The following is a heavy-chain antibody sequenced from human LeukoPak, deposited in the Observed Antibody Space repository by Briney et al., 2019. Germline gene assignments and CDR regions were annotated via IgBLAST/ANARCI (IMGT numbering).Heavy chain of an antibody. J-gene: IGHJ4*02. D-gene: IGHD4-17*01. Sequence: GRSLRLSCAASGFTFSSYAMHWVRQAPGKGLEWVAAISYDGSNKYYADSVKGRFTISRDNSKNTLYLQMNSLGAEDTAVYYCAREHDYGDYGTFDYWGQGTLVTVSS. CDR1: GFTFSSYA. CDR3: AREHDYGDYGTFDY. CDR2: ISYDGSNK. V-gene: IGHV3-30*04.